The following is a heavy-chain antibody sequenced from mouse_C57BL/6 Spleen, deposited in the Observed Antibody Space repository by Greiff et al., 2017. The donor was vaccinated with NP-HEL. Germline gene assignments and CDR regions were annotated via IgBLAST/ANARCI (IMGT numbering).Heavy chain of an antibody. CDR3: TGADGYYAWFAY. Sequence: EVQLQQSGTVLARPGASVKMSCKTSGYTFTSYWMHWVKQRPGQGLEWIGAIYPGNSDTSYNQKFKGKAKLTAVTSASTAYMELSSLTNEDSTVYYCTGADGYYAWFAYWGQGTLVTVSA. CDR2: IYPGNSDT. J-gene: IGHJ3*01. V-gene: IGHV1-5*01. CDR1: GYTFTSYW. D-gene: IGHD2-3*01.